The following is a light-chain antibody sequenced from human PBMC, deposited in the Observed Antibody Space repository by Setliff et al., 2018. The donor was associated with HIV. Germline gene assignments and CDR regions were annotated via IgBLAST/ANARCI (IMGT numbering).Light chain of an antibody. CDR1: SSDAGDYNF. Sequence: QSALTQPRSVSGSPGQSVTIACTGTSSDAGDYNFVSWYQQHPGKAPKLLIYDVSNRPSGVSNRFSGSKSGNTASLTISGLQAEDEADYYCSSYTRSSTYVFGAGTKVTVL. J-gene: IGLJ1*01. CDR3: SSYTRSSTYV. V-gene: IGLV2-14*03. CDR2: DVS.